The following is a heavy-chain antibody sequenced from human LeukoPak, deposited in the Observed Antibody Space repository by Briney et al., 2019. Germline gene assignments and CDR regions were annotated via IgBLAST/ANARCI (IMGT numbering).Heavy chain of an antibody. Sequence: PGGSLRLSCAASGFTFSSYWMSWVRQAPGKGLEWVANIKRDGSEKYYVDSVKGRFTISRDNAKNSLYLQMNSLRAEDMAVYYCARDFGYYDFWSGYLLMDVWGKGTTVTVSS. CDR1: GFTFSSYW. D-gene: IGHD3-3*01. V-gene: IGHV3-7*01. CDR3: ARDFGYYDFWSGYLLMDV. J-gene: IGHJ6*03. CDR2: IKRDGSEK.